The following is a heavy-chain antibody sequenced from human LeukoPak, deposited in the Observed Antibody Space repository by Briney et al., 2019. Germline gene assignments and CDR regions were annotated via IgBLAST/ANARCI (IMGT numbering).Heavy chain of an antibody. CDR3: ARDHRPQVGATVSHFDY. CDR2: IRYDGSNK. D-gene: IGHD1-26*01. CDR1: GFTFSSYG. J-gene: IGHJ4*02. Sequence: PGGSLRLSCAASGFTFSSYGMHWVRQAPGKGLEWVAFIRYDGSNKYYADSVKGRFTISRDNSKNTLYLQMNSLRAEDTAVYYCARDHRPQVGATVSHFDYWGQGTLVTVSS. V-gene: IGHV3-30*02.